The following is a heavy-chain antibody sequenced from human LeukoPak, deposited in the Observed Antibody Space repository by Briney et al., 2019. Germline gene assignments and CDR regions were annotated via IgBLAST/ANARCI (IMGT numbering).Heavy chain of an antibody. V-gene: IGHV3-48*03. J-gene: IGHJ4*02. D-gene: IGHD5-18*01. CDR2: ISSSGSTI. Sequence: PGGSLRLSCAASGFTFSSYGMNWVRQAPGKGLEWVSYISSSGSTIYYADSVKGRFTISRDNAKNSLYLQMNSLRAEDTAVYYCAGYYVDTAMALDYWGQGTLVTVSS. CDR3: AGYYVDTAMALDY. CDR1: GFTFSSYG.